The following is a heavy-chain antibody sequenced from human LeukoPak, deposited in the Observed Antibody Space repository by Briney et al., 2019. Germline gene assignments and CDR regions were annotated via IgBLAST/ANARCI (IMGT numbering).Heavy chain of an antibody. CDR3: AKDLVPAAMQPYYFDY. J-gene: IGHJ4*02. CDR1: GFTFSNYW. D-gene: IGHD2-2*01. Sequence: GGSLRLSCVASGFTFSNYWMSWVRQAPGKGLEWVANIKQDGSEIYYVDSVKGRFTISRDNSKNTLYLQMNSLRAEDTAVYYCAKDLVPAAMQPYYFDYWGQGTLVTVSS. V-gene: IGHV3-7*03. CDR2: IKQDGSEI.